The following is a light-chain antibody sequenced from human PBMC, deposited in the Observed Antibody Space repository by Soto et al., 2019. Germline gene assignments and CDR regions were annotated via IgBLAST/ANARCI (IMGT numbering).Light chain of an antibody. CDR3: SSYAGSTWV. CDR1: SSDVGGYNY. CDR2: EVN. J-gene: IGLJ3*02. V-gene: IGLV2-8*01. Sequence: QSVLTQPPSASGSPGQSVTISRTGTSSDVGGYNYVSWYQQHPGKVPKLMVYEVNKRPSGVPDRFSGAKSGNTASLTVSGLQAEDEADYYCSSYAGSTWVFGGGTKLTVL.